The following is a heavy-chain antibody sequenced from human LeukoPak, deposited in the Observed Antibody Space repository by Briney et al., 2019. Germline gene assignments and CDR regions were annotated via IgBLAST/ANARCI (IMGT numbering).Heavy chain of an antibody. CDR1: GFPFSNYW. J-gene: IGHJ1*01. CDR2: VNGNNDKI. V-gene: IGHV3-9*01. CDR3: TKAPNPSQDCSGSDCYSAFFQR. Sequence: SGGSLRLSCATSGFPFSNYWMNWVRQAPGKGLEWVAGVNGNNDKIGYADSVKGRFTVSRNTAKNSLYLQLNSLRPDDTAFYYCTKAPNPSQDCSGSDCYSAFFQRWGQGTLVTVSS. D-gene: IGHD2-15*01.